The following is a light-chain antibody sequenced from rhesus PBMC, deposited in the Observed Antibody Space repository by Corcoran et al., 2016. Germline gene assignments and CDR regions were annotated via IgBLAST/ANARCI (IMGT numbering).Light chain of an antibody. J-gene: IGKJ4*01. Sequence: DIQMTQSPSSLSASVGDRVTITCRASENVNNYLHWYQQKPGKAPKLLIYAASTLNSGVPSRLSGRGSGTDYTFTISSLQPEDVATYYCQQSYGTPLTFGGGTKVEIK. CDR1: ENVNNY. V-gene: IGKV1-74*01. CDR2: AAS. CDR3: QQSYGTPLT.